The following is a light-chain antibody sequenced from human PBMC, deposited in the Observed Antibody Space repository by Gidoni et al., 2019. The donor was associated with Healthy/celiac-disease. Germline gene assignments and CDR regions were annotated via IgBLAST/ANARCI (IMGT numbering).Light chain of an antibody. V-gene: IGKV1-39*01. CDR1: QSISSY. CDR3: QQSYSTPPWT. Sequence: DIQLTQPPSSLSASVGDRVTITCRASQSISSYLNWYQQKPGKAPKILIYAASRLQSGVPSKFSGSGSGTDFTLTISSLQPEDFATYYCQQSYSTPPWTFXQXTKVEIK. J-gene: IGKJ1*01. CDR2: AAS.